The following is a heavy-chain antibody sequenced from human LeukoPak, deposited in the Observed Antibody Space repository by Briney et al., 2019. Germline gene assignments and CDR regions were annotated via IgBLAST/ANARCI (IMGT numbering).Heavy chain of an antibody. V-gene: IGHV1-69*13. CDR3: ASFVLRFLEWFEYYFDY. CDR1: GCTFSSYA. J-gene: IGHJ4*02. CDR2: IIPIFGTA. D-gene: IGHD3-3*01. Sequence: SVKVSCKAAGCTFSSYAISWVRQAPGQGLEWMGGIIPIFGTANYAQQFQGRVTINADESTSTAYMELSSLRSEDTAVYYCASFVLRFLEWFEYYFDYWGQGTLVTVSS.